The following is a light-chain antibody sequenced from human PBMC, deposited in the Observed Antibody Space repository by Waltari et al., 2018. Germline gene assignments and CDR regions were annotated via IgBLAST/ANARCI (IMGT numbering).Light chain of an antibody. J-gene: IGLJ3*02. CDR2: DVT. CDR1: NYDVGYYNY. CDR3: SSYSGTYTLL. V-gene: IGLV2-11*01. Sequence: QSALTQPRSVSESPGQSVTISCTGTNYDVGYYNYVSWYQHHPGKAPKLMIYDVTKRPSGVPDRLSCSKYGNTAFLTISGLQSEDEADYYCSSYSGTYTLLFGGGTKLTVL.